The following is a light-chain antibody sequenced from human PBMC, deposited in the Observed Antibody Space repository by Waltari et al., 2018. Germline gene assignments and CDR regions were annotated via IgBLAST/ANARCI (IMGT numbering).Light chain of an antibody. V-gene: IGLV2-23*01. J-gene: IGLJ1*01. Sequence: QSALTQPASVSGSPGQSITISCTGTSSDVGSYNLVSWYQQHPSKAPKHMIYEGSKRPSGISNRFSGSKSGNTASLTISGLQAEDEADYYCCSYAGSSTFVFGTGTKVTVL. CDR2: EGS. CDR1: SSDVGSYNL. CDR3: CSYAGSSTFV.